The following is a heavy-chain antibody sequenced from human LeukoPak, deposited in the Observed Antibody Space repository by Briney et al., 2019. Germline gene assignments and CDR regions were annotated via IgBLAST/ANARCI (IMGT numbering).Heavy chain of an antibody. V-gene: IGHV3-7*01. CDR1: GFTFSHYW. Sequence: PGGSLRLSCVVSGFTFSHYWMSWVRQAPGKGLEWVANIKEDGGEKYYVDSVKGRFTISRDNAKTSLYLQMDSLRAEDTAVYYCARGQGWDDYWGQGVLVTVSS. CDR2: IKEDGGEK. J-gene: IGHJ4*02. D-gene: IGHD1-26*01. CDR3: ARGQGWDDY.